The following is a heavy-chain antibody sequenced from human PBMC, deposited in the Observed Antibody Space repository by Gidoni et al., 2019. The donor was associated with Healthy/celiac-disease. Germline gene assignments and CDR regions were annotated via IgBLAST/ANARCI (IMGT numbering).Heavy chain of an antibody. CDR3: ASIQPNFDY. Sequence: QLQLQESGPGLVKPSETRSRTCAVAGCTISSSSSYWGWIRQPPGNGLEWIGSISYSGSTYYTPSIKSRVTIPVDPSKSQFSLKLSSLTAADTAVYYCASIQPNFDYWGQGTLVTVSS. J-gene: IGHJ4*02. V-gene: IGHV4-39*01. CDR2: ISYSGST. D-gene: IGHD5-18*01. CDR1: GCTISSSSSY.